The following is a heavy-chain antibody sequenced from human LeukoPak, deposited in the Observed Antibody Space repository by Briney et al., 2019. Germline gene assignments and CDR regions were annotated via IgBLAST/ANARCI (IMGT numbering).Heavy chain of an antibody. D-gene: IGHD3-10*01. J-gene: IGHJ3*02. CDR2: IYYSGST. V-gene: IGHV4-39*01. Sequence: SETLSLTCTVSGGSISSSSYYWGWIRQPPGKGLEWIGSIYYSGSTYYNPSLKSRVTISVDTSKNQFSLKLSSVTAADTAVYYCASPRRGVTSDAFDIWGQGTMVTASS. CDR3: ASPRRGVTSDAFDI. CDR1: GGSISSSSYY.